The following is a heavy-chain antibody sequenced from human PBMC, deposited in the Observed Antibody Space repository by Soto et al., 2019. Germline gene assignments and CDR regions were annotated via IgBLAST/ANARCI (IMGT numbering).Heavy chain of an antibody. Sequence: SETLSLTCAVYGGSFSGYYWSWIRQPPGKGLEWIGEINHSGSTNYNPSLKSRVTISVDTPKNQFSLKLSSVTAADTAVYYCAVPSLNSSSSRFDYWGQGTLVTVSS. J-gene: IGHJ4*02. D-gene: IGHD6-6*01. CDR1: GGSFSGYY. CDR3: AVPSLNSSSSRFDY. V-gene: IGHV4-34*01. CDR2: INHSGST.